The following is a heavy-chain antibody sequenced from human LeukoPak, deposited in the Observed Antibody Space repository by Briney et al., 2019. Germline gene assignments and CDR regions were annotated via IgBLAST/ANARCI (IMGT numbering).Heavy chain of an antibody. Sequence: PGGSLRLSCAASGFTVSSNYLTWVHQAPGKGLEWVSSISSSSSYIYYADSVKGRFTISRDNAKNSLYLQMNSLRAEDTAVYYCARSPDYGDTFDYWGQGTLVTVSS. CDR3: ARSPDYGDTFDY. CDR2: ISSSSSYI. V-gene: IGHV3-21*01. D-gene: IGHD4-17*01. J-gene: IGHJ4*02. CDR1: GFTVSSNY.